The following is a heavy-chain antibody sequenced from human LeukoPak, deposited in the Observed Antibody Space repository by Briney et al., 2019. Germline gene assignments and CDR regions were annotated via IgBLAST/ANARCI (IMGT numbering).Heavy chain of an antibody. CDR2: INAGNGNT. D-gene: IGHD2-15*01. J-gene: IGHJ4*02. CDR1: GYIFTTYA. CDR3: AREGLYCSGGNCYRDFDY. Sequence: ASVKVSCKASGYIFTTYAMHWVRQAPGQSLEWMAWINAGNGNTKYSQKFQGRVTITRDTSANTAYMELSSLRSEDTAMYYCAREGLYCSGGNCYRDFDYRGQGTLVTVSS. V-gene: IGHV1-3*01.